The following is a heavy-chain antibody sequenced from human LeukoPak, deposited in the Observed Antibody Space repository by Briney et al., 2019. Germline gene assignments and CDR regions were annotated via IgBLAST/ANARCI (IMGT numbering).Heavy chain of an antibody. CDR3: AKEWGSYRYSAFDI. Sequence: GGSVRLFCAACGLTFSSYAMRWLRQAPGKGVVWVSDLSGSGRSLYYAAHEKGRFTISSDNSKNTLYLQMNSLRAEDTAVYYCAKEWGSYRYSAFDIWGQGTMVTVSS. CDR2: LSGSGRSL. J-gene: IGHJ3*02. CDR1: GLTFSSYA. V-gene: IGHV3-23*01. D-gene: IGHD3-16*02.